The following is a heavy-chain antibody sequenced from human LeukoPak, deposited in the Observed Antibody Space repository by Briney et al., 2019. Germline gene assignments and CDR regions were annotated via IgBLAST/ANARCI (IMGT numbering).Heavy chain of an antibody. CDR1: GGSISSSSYY. V-gene: IGHV4-39*01. Sequence: KPSETLSLTCTVSGGSISSSSYYWGWIRQPPGKGLEWIGSIYYSGSTYYNPSLKSRVTISVDTSKNQFSLKLSSVTAADTAVYYCARPYGSGSYPHPFDYWGQGTLVTVSS. CDR3: ARPYGSGSYPHPFDY. D-gene: IGHD3-10*01. CDR2: IYYSGST. J-gene: IGHJ4*02.